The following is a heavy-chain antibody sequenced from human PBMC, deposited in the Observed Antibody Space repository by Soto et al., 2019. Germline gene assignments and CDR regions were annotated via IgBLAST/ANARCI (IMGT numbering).Heavy chain of an antibody. J-gene: IGHJ3*02. CDR1: GFTFNNYA. Sequence: EVQVLESGGGLVQPGGSLRLSCAASGFTFNNYAMSWVRQAPGKGLEWVSSISSSAVGTYYADSVKGRFTISRDKSKNTVYLQMNSLRAEDMALYYCAKGQAAAGLWGAFDIWGQGTMVTVSS. CDR3: AKGQAAAGLWGAFDI. CDR2: ISSSAVGT. V-gene: IGHV3-23*01. D-gene: IGHD6-13*01.